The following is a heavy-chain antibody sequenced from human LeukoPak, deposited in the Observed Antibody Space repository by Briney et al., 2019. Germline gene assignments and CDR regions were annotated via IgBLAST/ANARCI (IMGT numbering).Heavy chain of an antibody. CDR2: IIPIFGTA. CDR1: GGTFSSYA. CDR3: ARDRTAARQNGYFDY. J-gene: IGHJ4*02. Sequence: GASVKVSCKASGGTFSSYAISWVRQAPGQGLEWMGGIIPIFGTANYAQKFQGRVTITTDESTSTAYMELSSLRSEDTAVYYCARDRTAARQNGYFDYWGQGTLVTVSS. V-gene: IGHV1-69*05. D-gene: IGHD6-6*01.